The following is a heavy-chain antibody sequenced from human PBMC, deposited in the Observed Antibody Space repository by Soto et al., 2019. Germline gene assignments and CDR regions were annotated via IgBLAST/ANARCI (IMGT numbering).Heavy chain of an antibody. D-gene: IGHD2-2*01. Sequence: SETLSLTCAVYGGSFSGYYWSWIRQPPGKGLEWIGEINHSGSTNYNPSLKSRVTISVDTSKNHFSLKLSSVTAADTAVYYCARGVVPAARTNYYYYYMDVWGKGTTVTVSS. CDR1: GGSFSGYY. CDR3: ARGVVPAARTNYYYYYMDV. V-gene: IGHV4-34*01. J-gene: IGHJ6*03. CDR2: INHSGST.